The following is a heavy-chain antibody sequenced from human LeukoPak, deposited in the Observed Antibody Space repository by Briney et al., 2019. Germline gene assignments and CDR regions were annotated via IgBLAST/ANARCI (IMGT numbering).Heavy chain of an antibody. J-gene: IGHJ5*02. CDR2: IYSGGST. CDR1: GFTVRSNY. V-gene: IGHV3-53*01. D-gene: IGHD1-26*01. CDR3: AREVGATRGLDP. Sequence: GGSLRLSCAASGFTVRSNYMSWVRQAPGKGLEWVSIIYSGGSTYYADSVKGRFTISRDPSKNTLYLQMNSLRAEDTAVYYCAREVGATRGLDPWGQGTLVTVSS.